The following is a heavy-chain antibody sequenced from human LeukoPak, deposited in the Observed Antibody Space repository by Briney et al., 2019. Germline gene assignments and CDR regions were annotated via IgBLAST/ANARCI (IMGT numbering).Heavy chain of an antibody. CDR1: GGSISSYY. CDR2: IYYSGST. Sequence: PSETLSLTCTVSGGSISSYYWSWIRQPPGKGLEWIGYIYYSGSTNYNPSLKSRVTISVDTSKNQFSLKLSSVTAADTAVYYCARGRGSAAAGYDSFDYWGQGTLVTVSS. J-gene: IGHJ4*02. V-gene: IGHV4-59*12. CDR3: ARGRGSAAAGYDSFDY. D-gene: IGHD6-13*01.